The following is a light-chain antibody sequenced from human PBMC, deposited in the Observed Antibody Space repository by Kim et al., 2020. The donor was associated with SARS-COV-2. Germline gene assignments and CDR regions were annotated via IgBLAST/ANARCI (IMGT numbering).Light chain of an antibody. Sequence: EIVVTQSPGTLSLSPGERATLSCRASQSVSSSYLSWYQQKPGQAPRLLIYGASTRASGIPDRFSGSGSGRDFTLTISGLEPEDFAVYYCQFFGSSSFTFGPGTTVDIK. CDR2: GAS. CDR1: QSVSSSY. V-gene: IGKV3-20*01. J-gene: IGKJ3*01. CDR3: QFFGSSSFT.